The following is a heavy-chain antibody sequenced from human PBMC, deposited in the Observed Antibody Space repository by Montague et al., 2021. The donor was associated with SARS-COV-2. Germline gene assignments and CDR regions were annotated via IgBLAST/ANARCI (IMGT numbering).Heavy chain of an antibody. V-gene: IGHV2-5*01. CDR2: XXSNDEK. CDR3: AHLIRYYDIFTGIPFDY. J-gene: IGHJ4*02. CDR1: GFSLSTPNVG. D-gene: IGHD3-9*01. Sequence: PAMVKPTQTLTLTCTFSGFSLSTPNVGVGWIRQPPGKALEWVAVXXSNDEKRYSPSLRNRLTITKDTAKNQVVLSLTYVDPVDTATYYCAHLIRYYDIFTGIPFDYWGQGSQVTVSS.